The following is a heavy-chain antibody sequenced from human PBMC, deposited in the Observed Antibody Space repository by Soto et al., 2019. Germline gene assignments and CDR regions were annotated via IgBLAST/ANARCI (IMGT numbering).Heavy chain of an antibody. CDR2: ISGSGST. CDR3: ARDQGYTYGYSFDF. V-gene: IGHV4-31*03. CDR1: GGSISSGTYY. D-gene: IGHD5-18*01. J-gene: IGHJ4*02. Sequence: QVQLQESGPGLVKPSQALALPCTVSGGSISSGTYYWSWIRQHPGKGLEWIGYISGSGSTDYSPSPKSRLLMSIDPSENQFALRLTSLTAADPAVYYCARDQGYTYGYSFDFWGQGALVTVSS.